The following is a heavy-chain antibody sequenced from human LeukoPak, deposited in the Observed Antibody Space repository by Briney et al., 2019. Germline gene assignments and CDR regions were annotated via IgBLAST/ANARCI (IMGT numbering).Heavy chain of an antibody. V-gene: IGHV3-7*03. CDR1: GFTFSSYW. CDR2: IKQDGSEK. CDR3: ARGFSEDYGDYFDY. J-gene: IGHJ4*02. D-gene: IGHD4-17*01. Sequence: SGGSLRLSCAASGFTFSSYWMSWVRQAPGKGLEWVAIIKQDGSEKYYVDSVKGRFTISRDNSKNTLYLQMNSLRADDTAVYYCARGFSEDYGDYFDYWGQGTLVTVSS.